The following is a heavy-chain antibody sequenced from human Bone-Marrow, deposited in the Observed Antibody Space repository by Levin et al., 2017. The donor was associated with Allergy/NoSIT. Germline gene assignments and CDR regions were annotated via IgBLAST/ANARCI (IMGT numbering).Heavy chain of an antibody. D-gene: IGHD1-1*01. CDR1: GFTFSSYT. J-gene: IGHJ4*02. Sequence: PGGSLRLSCAASGFTFSSYTMHWVRQAPGKGLEWVAVISFDGSNKYFADSVKGRFTISRDNSKNTVDLQMNSLGAEDTAIYYCARDKNDYYFDFWGQGTLVTVSS. CDR3: ARDKNDYYFDF. CDR2: ISFDGSNK. V-gene: IGHV3-30-3*01.